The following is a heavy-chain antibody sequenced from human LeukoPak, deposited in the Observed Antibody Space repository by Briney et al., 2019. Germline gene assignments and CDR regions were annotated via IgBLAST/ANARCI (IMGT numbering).Heavy chain of an antibody. CDR3: ARYYYDSSGYYYTFAFDI. Sequence: ESGPTLVNPTQTLTLTCTFSGFSLSTSGMCVSWIRQPPGKALEWLARIDWDDDKYYSTSLKTRLTISKDTSKNQVVLTMTNMDPVDTATYYCARYYYDSSGYYYTFAFDIWGQGTMVTVSS. J-gene: IGHJ3*02. CDR2: IDWDDDK. CDR1: GFSLSTSGMC. V-gene: IGHV2-70*11. D-gene: IGHD3-22*01.